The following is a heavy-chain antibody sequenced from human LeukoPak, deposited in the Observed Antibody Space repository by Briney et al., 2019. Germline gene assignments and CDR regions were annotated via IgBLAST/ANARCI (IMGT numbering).Heavy chain of an antibody. Sequence: GGSLRLSCATSGFTFSSYSMNWVRQAPGKGLEWVSFICSGDTIYYTDSVKGRFTISRDNSQNTLYLQMNSLRAEDSAIYYCGRHTYGVGLDVWGQGTTVTVSS. CDR3: GRHTYGVGLDV. D-gene: IGHD5-18*01. CDR2: ICSGDTI. CDR1: GFTFSSYS. J-gene: IGHJ6*02. V-gene: IGHV3-53*01.